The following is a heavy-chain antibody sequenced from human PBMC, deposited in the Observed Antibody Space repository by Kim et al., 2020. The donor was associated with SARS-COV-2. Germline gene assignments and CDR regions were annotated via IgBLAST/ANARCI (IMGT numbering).Heavy chain of an antibody. D-gene: IGHD3-3*01. Sequence: SETLSLTCAVYGGSFSGYYWSWIRQPPGKGLEWIGEINHSGSTNYNPSLKSRITISVDTSRKQFSLRLNSVTAADTAVYYCARSRPGIYAFWSWGQGTRV. CDR1: GGSFSGYY. CDR3: ARSRPGIYAFWS. V-gene: IGHV4-34*01. CDR2: INHSGST. J-gene: IGHJ4*02.